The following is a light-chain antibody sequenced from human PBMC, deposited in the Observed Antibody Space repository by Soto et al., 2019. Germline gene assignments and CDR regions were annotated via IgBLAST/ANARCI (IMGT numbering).Light chain of an antibody. J-gene: IGKJ4*01. Sequence: EIVMTQSPATLSVSPGETATLSCRASESVGDKLAWYQNKPGQAPRLLIYGASTGATGIPARFSGSGSGTEFTLTISSLQSEDFATYYCQQYNHLPPVTFGGGTKVEI. CDR3: QQYNHLPPVT. CDR1: ESVGDK. CDR2: GAS. V-gene: IGKV3-15*01.